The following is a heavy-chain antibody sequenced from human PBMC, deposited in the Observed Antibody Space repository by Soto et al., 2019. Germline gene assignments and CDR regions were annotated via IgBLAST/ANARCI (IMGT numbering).Heavy chain of an antibody. J-gene: IGHJ6*02. D-gene: IGHD2-2*01. V-gene: IGHV1-18*01. CDR3: AREGQRQHEEYIVVVPAEVDYYSGMDV. CDR1: GYTFTSYG. CDR2: ISAYNGNT. Sequence: ASVKVSCKASGYTFTSYGISWVRQAPGQGLEWMGWISAYNGNTNYAQKLQGRVTMTTDTSTSTAYMELRSLRSDDTAVYYCAREGQRQHEEYIVVVPAEVDYYSGMDVWG.